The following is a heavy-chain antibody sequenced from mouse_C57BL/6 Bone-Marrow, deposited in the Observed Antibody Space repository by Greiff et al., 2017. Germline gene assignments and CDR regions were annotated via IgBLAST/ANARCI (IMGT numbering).Heavy chain of an antibody. J-gene: IGHJ1*03. Sequence: EVNVVESGAELVRPGASVKLSCTASGFNIKDDYMHWVKQRPEQGLEWIGWIDPENGDTEYASKFQGKATITADTSSNTAYLQLSSLTSEDTAVYYCTPFYYGSSYWYFDVWGTGTTVTVSS. CDR2: IDPENGDT. CDR1: GFNIKDDY. V-gene: IGHV14-4*01. D-gene: IGHD1-1*01. CDR3: TPFYYGSSYWYFDV.